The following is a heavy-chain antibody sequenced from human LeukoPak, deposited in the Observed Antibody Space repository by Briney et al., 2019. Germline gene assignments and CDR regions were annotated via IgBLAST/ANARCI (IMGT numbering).Heavy chain of an antibody. V-gene: IGHV3-74*01. CDR3: ARDFMYNTLCTGC. CDR2: INIDGSST. CDR1: GFTFSTYW. J-gene: IGHJ4*02. Sequence: GGSLRLSCAASGFTFSTYWMHWVRQAPGKGLMWVSRINIDGSSTNYADSVKGRFTISRDNAKNTLYLQMNSLRAEDTAVYYCARDFMYNTLCTGCWGQGTLVTVSS. D-gene: IGHD1-14*01.